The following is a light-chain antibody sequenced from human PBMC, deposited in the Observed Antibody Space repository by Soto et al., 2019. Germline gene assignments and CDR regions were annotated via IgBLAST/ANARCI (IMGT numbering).Light chain of an antibody. CDR3: QQDKNFPWT. Sequence: DIQMAQSPSSVSASVGDRVTITCRASQGISSSLAWYQQRPGKAPKLLIYAASNLQNEVPSRFSGSGSGTDFTLTISSLQPEDFATYYCQQDKNFPWTFGQGTRVEIK. V-gene: IGKV1-12*01. CDR2: AAS. J-gene: IGKJ1*01. CDR1: QGISSS.